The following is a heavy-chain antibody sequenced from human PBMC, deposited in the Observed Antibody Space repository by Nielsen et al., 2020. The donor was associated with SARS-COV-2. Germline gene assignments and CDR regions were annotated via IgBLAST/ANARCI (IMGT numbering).Heavy chain of an antibody. Sequence: PGKGLEWIGYIYYSGSTNYNPSLKSRVTISVDTSKNQFSLKLSSVTAADTAVYYCARDELDSSGYLEYYYGMDVWGQGTTVTVSS. J-gene: IGHJ6*02. D-gene: IGHD3-22*01. V-gene: IGHV4-59*12. CDR3: ARDELDSSGYLEYYYGMDV. CDR2: IYYSGST.